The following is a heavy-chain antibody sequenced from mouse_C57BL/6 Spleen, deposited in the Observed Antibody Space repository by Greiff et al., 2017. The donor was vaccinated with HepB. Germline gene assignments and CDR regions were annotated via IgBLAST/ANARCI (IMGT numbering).Heavy chain of an antibody. J-gene: IGHJ2*01. CDR2: IDPSDSYT. V-gene: IGHV1-69*01. Sequence: QVQLQQPGAELVMPGASVKLSCKASGYTFTSYWMHWVKQRPGQGLEWIGEIDPSDSYTNYNQKFKGKSTLTVDKSSSTAYMQLSSLTSEDSAVYYCARKAITTVVSFDYWGQGTTLTVSS. CDR1: GYTFTSYW. D-gene: IGHD1-1*01. CDR3: ARKAITTVVSFDY.